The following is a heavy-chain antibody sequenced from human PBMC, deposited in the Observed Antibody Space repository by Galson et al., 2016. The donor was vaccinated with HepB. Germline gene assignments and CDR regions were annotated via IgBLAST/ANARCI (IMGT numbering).Heavy chain of an antibody. D-gene: IGHD1-26*01. CDR1: GYSITRGGYY. Sequence: TLSLTCTVSGYSITRGGYYWSWLRQYPEKGLEWIGYIYYDGSSFYNPSLQSRVSITPDTSKNQFSLRLTSVTAADAAVYYCARCKVGPSTPFDYWGQGTLSPSPQ. CDR2: IYYDGSS. J-gene: IGHJ4*02. V-gene: IGHV4-31*03. CDR3: ARCKVGPSTPFDY.